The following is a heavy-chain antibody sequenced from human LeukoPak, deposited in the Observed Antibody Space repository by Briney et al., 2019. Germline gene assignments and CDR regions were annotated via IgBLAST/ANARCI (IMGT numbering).Heavy chain of an antibody. CDR2: INPDSGGT. CDR3: ARITFVVEGYGMDV. J-gene: IGHJ6*02. CDR1: VYTFTGYY. V-gene: IGHV1-2*04. Sequence: ASVKVSCKASVYTFTGYYMHWVRQAPGQGLEWMGWINPDSGGTNYAQKFQGWVTMTRDTSISTAYMELSRLRSDDTAVYYCARITFVVEGYGMDVWGQGTTVTVSS. D-gene: IGHD2-21*01.